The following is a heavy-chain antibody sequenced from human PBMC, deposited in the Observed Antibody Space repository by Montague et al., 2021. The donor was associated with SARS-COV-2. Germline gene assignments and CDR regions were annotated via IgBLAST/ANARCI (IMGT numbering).Heavy chain of an antibody. CDR1: GGSISSYY. V-gene: IGHV4-59*08. CDR3: ARTYYDILTGYYNRGAFDI. D-gene: IGHD3-9*01. CDR2: IYYSGST. Sequence: SETLSLTCTVSGGSISSYYWSWIRQPPGTGLEWIGYIYYSGSTNXNPSLKSRVTISVDTSKNQFPLKLSSVTAADTAVYYCARTYYDILTGYYNRGAFDIWGQGTMVTVSS. J-gene: IGHJ3*02.